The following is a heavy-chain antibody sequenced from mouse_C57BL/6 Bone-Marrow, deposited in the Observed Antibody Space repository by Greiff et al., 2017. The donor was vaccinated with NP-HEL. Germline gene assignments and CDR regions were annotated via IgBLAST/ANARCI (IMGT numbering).Heavy chain of an antibody. V-gene: IGHV1-12*01. J-gene: IGHJ4*01. Sequence: LQQSGAELVRPGASVKMSCKASGYTFTSYNMHWVKQTPRQGLEWIGAIYPGNGDTSYNQKFKGKATLTVYKSSSTAYMQLSSLTPEDSAVYFCARAGPPSATVVAEGEYAMDYWGQGTSVTVSS. CDR2: IYPGNGDT. D-gene: IGHD1-1*01. CDR3: ARAGPPSATVVAEGEYAMDY. CDR1: GYTFTSYN.